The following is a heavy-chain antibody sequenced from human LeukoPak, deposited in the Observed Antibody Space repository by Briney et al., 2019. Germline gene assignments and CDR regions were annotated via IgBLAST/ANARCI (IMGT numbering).Heavy chain of an antibody. Sequence: GASVKVSCKASGYTFTSYAMHWVRQAPGQRLEWMGWINAGNGNTKYSQKFQGRVTMTRDTSTSTVYMELSSLRSEDTAVYYCAGDPGDGSGSPVSYFDYWGQGTLVTVSS. CDR2: INAGNGNT. J-gene: IGHJ4*02. CDR3: AGDPGDGSGSPVSYFDY. V-gene: IGHV1-3*01. D-gene: IGHD3-22*01. CDR1: GYTFTSYA.